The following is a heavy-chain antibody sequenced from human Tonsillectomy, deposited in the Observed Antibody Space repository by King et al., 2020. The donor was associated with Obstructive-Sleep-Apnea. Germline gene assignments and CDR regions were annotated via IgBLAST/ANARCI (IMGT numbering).Heavy chain of an antibody. V-gene: IGHV3-30*02. Sequence: VQLVESGGGVVQPGRSLRLSCAASGFTFSSYGMHWVRQAPGKGLEWVAFIRYDASNKYYADPVKGRLTISRDNSKNTLYLQMNSLRAEDTVVYYCAKDSADYVGGTLDYWGQGTLVTVSS. CDR2: IRYDASNK. CDR3: AKDSADYVGGTLDY. D-gene: IGHD4-23*01. CDR1: GFTFSSYG. J-gene: IGHJ4*02.